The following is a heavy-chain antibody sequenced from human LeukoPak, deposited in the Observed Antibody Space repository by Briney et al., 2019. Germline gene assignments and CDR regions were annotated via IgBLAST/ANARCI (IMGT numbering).Heavy chain of an antibody. D-gene: IGHD2-2*01. Sequence: PSETLSLTCTVSGGSISSSSYYWGWIRQPPGKGLEWIGSIYYSGSTYYNPSLKSRVTISVDTSKNQFSLKLSSVTAADTAVYYCARHSERYCSSTSCCGDWFDPWGQGTLVTVSS. V-gene: IGHV4-39*01. J-gene: IGHJ5*02. CDR3: ARHSERYCSSTSCCGDWFDP. CDR1: GGSISSSSYY. CDR2: IYYSGST.